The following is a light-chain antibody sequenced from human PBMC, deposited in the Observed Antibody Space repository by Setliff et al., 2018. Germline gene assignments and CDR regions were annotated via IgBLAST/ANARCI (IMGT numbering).Light chain of an antibody. CDR1: SSDVGSYDL. V-gene: IGLV2-14*03. J-gene: IGLJ1*01. CDR2: AVS. Sequence: QSALTQPAAVSGSPGQSIAISCTGTSSDVGSYDLVSWYQQHPGKAPKLIIYAVSDQPSGVSNRFSGSKSGNTASLTISGLQTEDEADYYCNAYTSGSTYVFGTGTKV. CDR3: NAYTSGSTYV.